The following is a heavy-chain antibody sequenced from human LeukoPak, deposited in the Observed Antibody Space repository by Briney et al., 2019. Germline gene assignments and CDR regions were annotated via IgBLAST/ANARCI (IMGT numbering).Heavy chain of an antibody. V-gene: IGHV4-4*02. J-gene: IGHJ3*02. CDR2: IYHSGST. CDR1: GGSISSSDW. Sequence: PSETLSLTCAVSGGSISSSDWWSWVRQPPGKGLEWIGEIYHSGSTNYNPSLKSRVTISVDKSKNQFSLKLSSVTAADTAVYYCARVEAGGEAFDIWGQGTMVTVSS. CDR3: ARVEAGGEAFDI. D-gene: IGHD3-16*01.